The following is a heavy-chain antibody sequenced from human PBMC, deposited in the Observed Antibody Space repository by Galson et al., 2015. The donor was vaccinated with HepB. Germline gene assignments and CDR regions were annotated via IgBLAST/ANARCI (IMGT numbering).Heavy chain of an antibody. CDR3: ARIPLYYYTSGPRDHYYYHMDV. CDR1: GYTFTSFD. J-gene: IGHJ6*03. V-gene: IGHV1-8*01. D-gene: IGHD3-22*01. Sequence: SVKVSCKASGYTFTSFDINWVRQATGQGLEWMGWMIPDSGAAGYAQKFQGRVSMTRDTSISTAYMELSSLSSDDTAVYYCARIPLYYYTSGPRDHYYYHMDVWGKGTPVTVSS. CDR2: MIPDSGAA.